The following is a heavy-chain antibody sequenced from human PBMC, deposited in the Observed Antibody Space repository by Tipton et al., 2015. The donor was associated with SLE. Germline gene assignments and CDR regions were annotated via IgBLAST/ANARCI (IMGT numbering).Heavy chain of an antibody. D-gene: IGHD3-10*01. CDR2: IWYDGSNK. V-gene: IGHV3-33*08. J-gene: IGHJ4*02. CDR1: GFTFSNYG. CDR3: ARDGGLMVRGVHLDY. Sequence: SLRLSCAASGFTFSNYGMHWVRQAPGKGLEWVAVIWYDGSNKYYADSVKGRFTISRDNSKNTLYLQMNSLRAEDTAVYYCARDGGLMVRGVHLDYWGPGTLVTVSS.